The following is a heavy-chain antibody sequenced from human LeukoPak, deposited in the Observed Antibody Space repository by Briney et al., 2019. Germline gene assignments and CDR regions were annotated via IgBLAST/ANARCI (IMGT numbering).Heavy chain of an antibody. CDR2: ISYDGSNK. V-gene: IGHV3-30-3*01. Sequence: GRSLRLSCAASGFTFSSYAMHWVRQAPGKGLEWVAVISYDGSNKYYADSVKGRFTISRDNSKNTLYLQMNSLGAEDTAVYYCARDHAGAFDYWGQGTLVTVSS. CDR3: ARDHAGAFDY. CDR1: GFTFSSYA. J-gene: IGHJ4*02. D-gene: IGHD1-1*01.